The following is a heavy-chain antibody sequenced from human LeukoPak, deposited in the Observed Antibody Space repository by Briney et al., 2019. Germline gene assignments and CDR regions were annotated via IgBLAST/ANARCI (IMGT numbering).Heavy chain of an antibody. CDR3: ARQAATIHPPDDY. J-gene: IGHJ4*02. CDR2: IFPGDSDI. D-gene: IGHD6-25*01. CDR1: GYSFTSYW. V-gene: IGHV5-51*01. Sequence: PGESLKISCKGSGYSFTSYWIGWVRQMPGKGLEWMGIIFPGDSDIRYSPSFQGQVTMSADKSISTAYLQWSSLKASDTAMYYCARQAATIHPPDDYWGQGTLVTVSS.